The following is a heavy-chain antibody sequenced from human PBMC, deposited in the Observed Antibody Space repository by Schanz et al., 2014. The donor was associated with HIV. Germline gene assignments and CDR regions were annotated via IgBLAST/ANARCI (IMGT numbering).Heavy chain of an antibody. D-gene: IGHD4-17*01. CDR3: ARRDYGDYYYYYGMDV. J-gene: IGHJ6*02. Sequence: QEQLVESGGGLVKPGGSLRLSCAASGFTFEDYYMNWIRQAPGKGLEWVAYISSSGTVIYYADSVKGRFTISRDNAKYSWYLQMNSRRAEDTAVYYCARRDYGDYYYYYGMDVWGQGTTVTVSS. CDR1: GFTFEDYY. V-gene: IGHV3-11*04. CDR2: ISSSGTVI.